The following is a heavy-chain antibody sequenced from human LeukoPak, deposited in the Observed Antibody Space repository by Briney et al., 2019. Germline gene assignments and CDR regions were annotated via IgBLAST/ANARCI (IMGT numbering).Heavy chain of an antibody. D-gene: IGHD3-10*01. CDR1: GGSISSGGYY. V-gene: IGHV4-31*03. CDR2: IYYSGST. CDR3: ARGSKAAYYYAY. Sequence: SETLSLTCTVSGGSISSGGYYWSWIRQHPGKGLEWIGYIYYSGSTNYNPSLKSRVTISVDTSKNQFSLKLSSVTAADTAVYYCARGSKAAYYYAYWGQGTLVTVSS. J-gene: IGHJ4*02.